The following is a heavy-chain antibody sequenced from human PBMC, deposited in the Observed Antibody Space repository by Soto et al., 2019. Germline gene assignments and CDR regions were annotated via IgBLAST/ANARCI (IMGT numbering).Heavy chain of an antibody. CDR3: AKDMGSSSFYYYYYGMDV. V-gene: IGHV3-43*01. D-gene: IGHD6-6*01. J-gene: IGHJ6*02. CDR1: GFTFDDYT. CDR2: ISWDGGST. Sequence: GGSLRLSCAASGFTFDDYTMHWVRQAPGKGLEWVSLISWDGGSTYYADSVKGRFTISRDNSKNSLYLQMNSLRTEDTALYYCAKDMGSSSFYYYYYGMDVWGQGTTVTVSS.